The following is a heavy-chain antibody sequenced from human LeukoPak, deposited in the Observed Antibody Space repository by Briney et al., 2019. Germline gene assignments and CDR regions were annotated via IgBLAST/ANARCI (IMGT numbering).Heavy chain of an antibody. V-gene: IGHV3-9*01. CDR3: AKDTYYYGSGSYSRGTF. CDR1: GFTFDDYA. CDR2: ISWNSGSI. J-gene: IGHJ4*02. D-gene: IGHD3-10*01. Sequence: AGGSLRLSCAASGFTFDDYAMHWVRQAPGKGLEWVSGISWNSGSIGYADSVKGRFTISRDSAKNSLYLQMNSLRAEDTALYYCAKDTYYYGSGSYSRGTFWGQGTLVTVSS.